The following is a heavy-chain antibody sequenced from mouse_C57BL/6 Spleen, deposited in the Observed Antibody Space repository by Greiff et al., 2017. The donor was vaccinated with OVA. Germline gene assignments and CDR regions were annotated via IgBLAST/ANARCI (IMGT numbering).Heavy chain of an antibody. Sequence: EVQLVESGGGLVKPGGSLKLSCAASGFTFSDYGMHWVRQAPEKGLEWVAYISSGSSTIYYADTVKGRFTISRDNAKNTLFLQKTSLRSEDTAMYYGARITTVPFYYAMDYWGQGTSVTVSS. J-gene: IGHJ4*01. CDR2: ISSGSSTI. CDR1: GFTFSDYG. CDR3: ARITTVPFYYAMDY. V-gene: IGHV5-17*01. D-gene: IGHD1-1*01.